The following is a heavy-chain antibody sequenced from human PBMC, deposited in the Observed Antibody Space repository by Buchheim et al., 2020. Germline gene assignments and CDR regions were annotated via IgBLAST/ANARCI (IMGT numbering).Heavy chain of an antibody. J-gene: IGHJ3*01. CDR3: AKDHYYGSRWVDAFDV. CDR2: VSGSGDTT. V-gene: IGHV3-23*01. D-gene: IGHD3-10*01. CDR1: GFTFSTYA. Sequence: EVQLLESGGGLLQPGGSLTLSCVASGFTFSTYAMSWVRQAPGKGLEWVSVVSGSGDTTYYADSVRGRFTISRDNSTSTLSPLMNNVRAEDTGLYYCAKDHYYGSRWVDAFDVWGQGT.